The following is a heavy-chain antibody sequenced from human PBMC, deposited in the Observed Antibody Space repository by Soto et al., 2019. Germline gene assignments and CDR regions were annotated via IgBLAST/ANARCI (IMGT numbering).Heavy chain of an antibody. CDR3: ARRYLGAMVTPFDY. D-gene: IGHD5-18*01. J-gene: IGHJ4*02. Sequence: QVQLVQSGAEVKKPGSSVKVSCKASGGTFSSYAISWVRQAPGQVLEWMGGIIPIFGTANYAQKFQGRVTITADKSTSTAYMEMSSLRSDDTAVYYCARRYLGAMVTPFDYWGQGTLVTVSS. CDR1: GGTFSSYA. CDR2: IIPIFGTA. V-gene: IGHV1-69*06.